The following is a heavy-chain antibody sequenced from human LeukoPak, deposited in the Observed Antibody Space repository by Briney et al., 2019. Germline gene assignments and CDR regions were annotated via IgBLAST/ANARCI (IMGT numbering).Heavy chain of an antibody. V-gene: IGHV3-21*01. Sequence: GGSLRLSCAASGFTFSSYSMNWVRQAPGKGLEWVSSISSSSSYIYYADSVKGRFTISRDNAKNSLYLQMNSLRAEDTAVYYCARMYSSGWYPYDAFDIWGQGTMVTVSS. J-gene: IGHJ3*02. CDR3: ARMYSSGWYPYDAFDI. D-gene: IGHD6-19*01. CDR1: GFTFSSYS. CDR2: ISSSSSYI.